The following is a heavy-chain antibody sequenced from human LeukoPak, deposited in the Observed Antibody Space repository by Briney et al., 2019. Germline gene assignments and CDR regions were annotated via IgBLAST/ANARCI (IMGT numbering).Heavy chain of an antibody. CDR1: GFTFSSYA. J-gene: IGHJ1*01. V-gene: IGHV3-23*01. CDR3: AKERYYYDSSGYERGRYFQH. D-gene: IGHD3-22*01. Sequence: GGSLRLSCAASGFTFSSYAMGWVRQAPGKGLEWVSAISGSGGSTYYADSVKGRFTISRDNSKNTLYLQMNSLRAEDTAVYYCAKERYYYDSSGYERGRYFQHWGQGTLVTVSS. CDR2: ISGSGGST.